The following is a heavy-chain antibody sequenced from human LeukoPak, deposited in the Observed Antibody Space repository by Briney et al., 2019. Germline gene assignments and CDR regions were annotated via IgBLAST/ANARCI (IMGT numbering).Heavy chain of an antibody. V-gene: IGHV4-4*07. Sequence: YPSETLSLTCTVSGGSISSCYWSWIRQPAGKGLEWIGRIYTSGSTNYNPSLKSRVTMSVDTSKNQFSLKLSSVTAADTAVYYCARDRYYGSGNPNWFDPWGQGTLVTVSS. CDR2: IYTSGST. D-gene: IGHD3-10*01. CDR1: GGSISSCY. J-gene: IGHJ5*02. CDR3: ARDRYYGSGNPNWFDP.